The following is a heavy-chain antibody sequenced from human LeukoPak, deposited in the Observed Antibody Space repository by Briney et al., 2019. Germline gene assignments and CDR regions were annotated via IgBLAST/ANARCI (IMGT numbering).Heavy chain of an antibody. CDR1: GYTFISYQ. V-gene: IGHV1-46*01. Sequence: ASVKVSCKASGYTFISYQMHWVRQAPGQGLEWMGIINPTGGSTSHAQKFQGRVTMTRDTSTSTVYMELSSLRSEDTAVYYCARKGSSSCFDYWGQGTLVTISS. D-gene: IGHD6-6*01. CDR3: ARKGSSSCFDY. J-gene: IGHJ4*02. CDR2: INPTGGST.